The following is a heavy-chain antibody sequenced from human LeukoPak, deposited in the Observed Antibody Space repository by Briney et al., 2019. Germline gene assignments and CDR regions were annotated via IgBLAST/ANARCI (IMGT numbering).Heavy chain of an antibody. CDR2: IYYSGST. J-gene: IGHJ3*02. CDR3: ARLRADDYVWGSYRYDAFDI. D-gene: IGHD3-16*02. V-gene: IGHV4-59*01. CDR1: GGSISSYY. Sequence: SETLSLTCTVSGGSISSYYWSWIRQPPGKGLEWIGYIYYSGSTNYNPSLKSRVTISVDTSKSQFSLKLSSVTAADTAVYYCARLRADDYVWGSYRYDAFDIWGQGTMVTVSS.